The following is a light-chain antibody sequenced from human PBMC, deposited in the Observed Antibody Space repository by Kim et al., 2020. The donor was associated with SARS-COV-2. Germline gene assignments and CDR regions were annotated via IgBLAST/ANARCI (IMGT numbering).Light chain of an antibody. V-gene: IGLV1-47*02. CDR3: AAWDDSLSGWV. CDR2: SNN. Sequence: ELTQPPSASGTPGQRVTISCSGSSSNIGSNYVYWYQQLPGTAPKLLIYSNNQRPSGVPDRFSGSKSGTSASLANSGLRSEDEADYYCAAWDDSLSGWVFGGGTQLTVL. J-gene: IGLJ3*02. CDR1: SSNIGSNY.